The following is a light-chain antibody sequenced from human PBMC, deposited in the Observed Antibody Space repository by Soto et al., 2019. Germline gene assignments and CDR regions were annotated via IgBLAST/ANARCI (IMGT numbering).Light chain of an antibody. J-gene: IGKJ1*01. V-gene: IGKV1-5*01. CDR3: QQSYTSWWT. CDR1: HSISSW. CDR2: AAS. Sequence: DIQMTQSPSTLSASVGDRVTITCRASHSISSWLAWYQQKPGKAPNLLIYAASTLESGVPSRFTGSGSGTDFTLTISSLQPEDFATYYCQQSYTSWWTFGQGTKVDIK.